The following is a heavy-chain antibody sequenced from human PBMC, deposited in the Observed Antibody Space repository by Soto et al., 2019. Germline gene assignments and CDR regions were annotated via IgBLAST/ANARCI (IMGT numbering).Heavy chain of an antibody. V-gene: IGHV1-69*13. D-gene: IGHD2-2*01. CDR1: GGTISRYS. J-gene: IGHJ6*02. CDR2: VIPIFGIQ. CDR3: AREDRDRETGLVPAAIDGMDV. Sequence: GASVKVSCKASGGTISRYSIRWARQAPGHGLEWIGRVIPIFGIQTYAQKFQGRVTITADESTSTAYMELSSLRSDDTAVYYCAREDRDRETGLVPAAIDGMDVWGQGTTVTVSS.